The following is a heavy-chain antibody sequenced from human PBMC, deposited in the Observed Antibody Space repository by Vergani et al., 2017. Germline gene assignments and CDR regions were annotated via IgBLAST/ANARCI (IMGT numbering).Heavy chain of an antibody. CDR2: ISYDGSNK. CDR3: VTNLGYCSGGSCDPYYMDV. CDR1: GFTFSSYA. V-gene: IGHV3-30-3*01. J-gene: IGHJ6*03. Sequence: QVQLVESGGGVVQPGRSLRLSCAASGFTFSSYAMHWVRQAPGKGLEWVAVISYDGSNKYYADSVKGRFTISRDNSKNTLYLQMNSLRAEDTAVYYCVTNLGYCSGGSCDPYYMDVWGKGTTVTVSS. D-gene: IGHD2-15*01.